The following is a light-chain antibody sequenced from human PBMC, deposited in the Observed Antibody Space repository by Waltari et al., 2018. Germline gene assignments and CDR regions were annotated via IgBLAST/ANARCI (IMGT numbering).Light chain of an antibody. CDR2: AAS. CDR1: QSIGSN. J-gene: IGKJ1*01. CDR3: QQSYSSPRT. Sequence: DIQMTKSPSSLSASVGDRVTITCRTSQSIGSNLSWYQQKPGKAPNLLIYAASTLQSGVPPRFSASGSGTYFTLSISSLQPEDFAIYYCQQSYSSPRTFGQGTKVEVK. V-gene: IGKV1-39*01.